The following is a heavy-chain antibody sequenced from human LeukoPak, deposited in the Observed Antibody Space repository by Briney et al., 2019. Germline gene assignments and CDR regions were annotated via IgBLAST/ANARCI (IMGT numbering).Heavy chain of an antibody. CDR1: GFTFSRNG. D-gene: IGHD3-10*01. J-gene: IGHJ4*02. CDR2: ISYDGSDH. CDR3: ARDRYYGSGSYSLDY. V-gene: IGHV3-30*03. Sequence: GGSLRLSCAASGFTFSRNGMQWVRQAPGKGLEWVAVISYDGSDHYYADSVKGRFTISRDNSRNALYLQMNSLSPEDTVVYYCARDRYYGSGSYSLDYWSQGTLVTVSS.